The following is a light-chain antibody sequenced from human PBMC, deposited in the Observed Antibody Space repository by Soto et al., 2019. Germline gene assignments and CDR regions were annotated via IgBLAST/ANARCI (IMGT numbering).Light chain of an antibody. CDR3: AAYTGNWNGPV. V-gene: IGLV1-44*01. CDR2: RTD. J-gene: IGLJ2*01. Sequence: QSVLTQPPSASGTPGQRVTISCSGRTSNIETNIVNWYQEVPGVAPKLLMYRTDQRPSGVPERFSGSKSGTSASLTISGLRPEDEAQYYCAAYTGNWNGPVFGGGTKLTVL. CDR1: TSNIETNI.